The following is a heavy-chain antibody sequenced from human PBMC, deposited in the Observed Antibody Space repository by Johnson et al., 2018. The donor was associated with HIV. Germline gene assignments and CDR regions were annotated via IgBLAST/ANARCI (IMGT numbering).Heavy chain of an antibody. CDR3: ARDSVILVDGAFDI. D-gene: IGHD2-15*01. V-gene: IGHV3-33*08. J-gene: IGHJ3*02. CDR1: GFTFSSYG. Sequence: QLVESGGGVVQPGRSLRLSCAASGFTFSSYGMHWVRQAPGKGLEWVAVISYDGSNKYYADSVKGRFTISRDNSKNTLYLQMNSLRAEDTAVYYCARDSVILVDGAFDIWVQGTMVTVSS. CDR2: ISYDGSNK.